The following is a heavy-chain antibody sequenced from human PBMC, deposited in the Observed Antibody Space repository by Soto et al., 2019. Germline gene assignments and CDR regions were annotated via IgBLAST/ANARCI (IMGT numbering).Heavy chain of an antibody. V-gene: IGHV1-69*06. D-gene: IGHD3-3*01. CDR1: GGTFSSYA. CDR2: IIPIFGTA. Sequence: QVQLVQSGAEVKKPGSSVKVSCKASGGTFSSYAISWVRQAPGQGLEWMGGIIPIFGTANYAQKFQGRVTITANKATSRSCRELSSLRSEDTAVYFCAGDPPGRRCLDLGWFAPWCQGTLVTVSS. CDR3: AGDPPGRRCLDLGWFAP. J-gene: IGHJ5*02.